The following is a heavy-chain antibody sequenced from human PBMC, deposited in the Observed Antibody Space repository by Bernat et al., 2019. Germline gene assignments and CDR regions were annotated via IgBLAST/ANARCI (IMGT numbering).Heavy chain of an antibody. CDR1: GFTFSSYW. J-gene: IGHJ4*02. CDR3: ARERGATGGRFDY. V-gene: IGHV3-74*01. CDR2: INSDGSST. D-gene: IGHD4-17*01. Sequence: EVQLVESGGGLVQPGGSLRLSCTASGFTFSSYWMHWVRQAPGKGLVWVSRINSDGSSTSYADSVKGLFTISRDNAKNTLYLQMNSLRAEDTAVYYCARERGATGGRFDYWGQGTLVTVSS.